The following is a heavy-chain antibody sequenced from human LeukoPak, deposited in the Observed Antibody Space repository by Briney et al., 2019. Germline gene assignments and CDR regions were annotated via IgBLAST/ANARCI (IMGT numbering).Heavy chain of an antibody. Sequence: ASVKVPCKASGDTFIAYYIHWVRQAPGQGLEWMGWVNSASGGTNYAQKFQGRVTMTRDTSISTAYMELSELTPGDTAVYYCAGQKDPRPMDYWGQGTLVTVSS. CDR3: AGQKDPRPMDY. CDR2: VNSASGGT. CDR1: GDTFIAYY. J-gene: IGHJ4*02. V-gene: IGHV1-2*02.